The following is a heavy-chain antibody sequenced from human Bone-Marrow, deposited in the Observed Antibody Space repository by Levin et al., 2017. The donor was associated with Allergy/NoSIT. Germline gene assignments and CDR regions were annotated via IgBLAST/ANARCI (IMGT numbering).Heavy chain of an antibody. CDR3: ARDESSYGSGRVDY. V-gene: IGHV3-21*01. CDR2: ISSSSSYI. D-gene: IGHD3-10*01. CDR1: GFTFSSYS. Sequence: GGSLRLSCAASGFTFSSYSMNWVRQAPGKGLEWVSSISSSSSYIYYADSVKGRFTISRDNAKNSLYLQMNSLRAEDTAVYYCARDESSYGSGRVDYWGQGTLVTVSS. J-gene: IGHJ4*02.